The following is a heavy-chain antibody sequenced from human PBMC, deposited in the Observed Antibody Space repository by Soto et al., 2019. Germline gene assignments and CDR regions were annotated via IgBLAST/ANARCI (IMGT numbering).Heavy chain of an antibody. J-gene: IGHJ3*02. Sequence: GGSLRLSGAASGFTFSRYWMHWVRQAPGKGLVWVSRINSDGSSTSYADSVKGRFTISRDNAKNTLYLQMNSLIAEDTAVYYCAREVALVVGATHAFDIWGQRSMVTVXS. CDR2: INSDGSST. D-gene: IGHD1-26*01. CDR1: GFTFSRYW. V-gene: IGHV3-74*01. CDR3: AREVALVVGATHAFDI.